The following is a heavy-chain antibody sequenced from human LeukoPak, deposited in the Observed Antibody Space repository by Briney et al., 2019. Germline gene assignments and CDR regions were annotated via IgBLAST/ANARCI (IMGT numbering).Heavy chain of an antibody. CDR1: GYTFTGYY. D-gene: IGHD4-17*01. V-gene: IGHV1-2*02. CDR3: ARVKFVDGDYFDY. CDR2: INPNSGGT. J-gene: IGHJ4*02. Sequence: GASVKVSCKASGYTFTGYYIHWVRQAPGQGLEWMGWINPNSGGTNYAQKFQGRVTMTRDTSISTAYMELSRLRSDDTAVYYCARVKFVDGDYFDYWGQGTLVAVSS.